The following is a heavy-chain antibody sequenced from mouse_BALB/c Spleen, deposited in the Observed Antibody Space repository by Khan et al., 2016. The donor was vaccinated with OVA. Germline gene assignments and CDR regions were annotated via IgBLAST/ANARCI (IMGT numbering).Heavy chain of an antibody. J-gene: IGHJ3*01. V-gene: IGHV1S56*01. CDR2: IFTGDGST. D-gene: IGHD2-12*01. CDR1: GYTFSSYD. Sequence: VQLQESGAELVKPGASVTLSCKASGYTFSSYDIHWVRQRPEQGLEWIGWIFTGDGSTKYNEKFKGRATLTTAKSSSTAYLYLSRLTSEDSSVYFCARGCYWGFAYWVQGTLVTVSA. CDR3: ARGCYWGFAY.